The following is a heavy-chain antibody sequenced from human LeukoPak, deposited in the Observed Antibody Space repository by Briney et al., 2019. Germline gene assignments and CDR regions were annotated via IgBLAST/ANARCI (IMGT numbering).Heavy chain of an antibody. D-gene: IGHD1-14*01. CDR2: ISGSGGST. J-gene: IGHJ5*02. CDR3: AKPVEPRSYGWFDP. CDR1: GFTFSSYA. Sequence: GGSLRLSCAASGFTFSSYAMSWVRQAPGKGLEWVSAISGSGGSTYYADSVKGRLTISRDNSKNTLYLQMNSLRAEDTAVYYCAKPVEPRSYGWFDPWGQGTLVTVSS. V-gene: IGHV3-23*01.